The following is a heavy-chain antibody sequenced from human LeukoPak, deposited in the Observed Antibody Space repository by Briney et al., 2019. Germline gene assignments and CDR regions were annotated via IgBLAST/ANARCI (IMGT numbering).Heavy chain of an antibody. Sequence: PSETLSLTCTVSGGSISSSSYYWGWIRQPPGKGLEWIGSIYYSGSTYYNPSLKSRVTISVDTSKNQFSLKLSPVTAADTAVFYCARGNWPLNWFDPWGQGTLVTVSS. CDR2: IYYSGST. D-gene: IGHD5-24*01. V-gene: IGHV4-39*07. CDR1: GGSISSSSYY. CDR3: ARGNWPLNWFDP. J-gene: IGHJ5*02.